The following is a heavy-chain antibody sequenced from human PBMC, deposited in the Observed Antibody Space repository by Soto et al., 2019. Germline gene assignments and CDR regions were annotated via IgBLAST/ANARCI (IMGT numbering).Heavy chain of an antibody. CDR2: ISFDGSNK. CDR3: AKGDCSGGSCSIYGMDV. CDR1: GFTFSSYG. J-gene: IGHJ6*02. D-gene: IGHD2-15*01. V-gene: IGHV3-30*18. Sequence: QVPLVESGGGVVQPGRSLRLSCAASGFTFSSYGMHWVRQAPGKGLEWVAVISFDGSNKYFADSVKGRFTISRDNSKHTLYLQVNSLRADDTAVYYCAKGDCSGGSCSIYGMDVWGQGTTVTVSS.